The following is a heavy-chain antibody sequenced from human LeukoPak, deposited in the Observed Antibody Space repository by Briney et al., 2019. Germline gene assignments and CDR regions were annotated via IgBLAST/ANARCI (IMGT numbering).Heavy chain of an antibody. CDR2: ISSSSSYI. CDR1: GFTFSSHS. Sequence: PGGSLRLSCAASGFTFSSHSMNWVRQAPGKGLEWVSSISSSSSYIYYADSVKGRFTISRDNAKNSLYLQMNSLRVEDTAVYYCARDVYDILTGGYYYYYYMDVWGKGTTVTVSS. CDR3: ARDVYDILTGGYYYYYYMDV. V-gene: IGHV3-21*06. J-gene: IGHJ6*03. D-gene: IGHD3-9*01.